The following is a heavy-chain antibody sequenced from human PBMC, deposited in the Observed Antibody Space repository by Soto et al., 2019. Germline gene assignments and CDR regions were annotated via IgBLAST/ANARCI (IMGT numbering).Heavy chain of an antibody. CDR3: AKDAIPLSGSPLPLDY. Sequence: QVQLVESGGGVVQPGRSLRLSCAASGFTFSSYGMHWVRQAPGKGLEWVAVISYDGSNKYYADSVKGRFTISRDNXKXXLYLQMNSLRAEDTAVYYCAKDAIPLSGSPLPLDYWGQGTLVTVSS. CDR1: GFTFSSYG. V-gene: IGHV3-30*18. CDR2: ISYDGSNK. J-gene: IGHJ4*02. D-gene: IGHD3-10*01.